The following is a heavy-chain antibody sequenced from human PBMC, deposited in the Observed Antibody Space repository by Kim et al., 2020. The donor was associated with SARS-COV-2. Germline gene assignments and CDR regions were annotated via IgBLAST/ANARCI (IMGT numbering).Heavy chain of an antibody. CDR3: ARDTSGYTEFDY. Sequence: NYTRSLKSRVTMSVDTSRNEFSLNLRSVTDADTAVYFCARDTSGYTEFDYWGQGTLVTVSS. V-gene: IGHV4-4*06. J-gene: IGHJ4*02. D-gene: IGHD5-12*01.